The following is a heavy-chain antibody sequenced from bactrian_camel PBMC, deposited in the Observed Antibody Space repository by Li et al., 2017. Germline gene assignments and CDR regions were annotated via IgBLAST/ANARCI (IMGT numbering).Heavy chain of an antibody. J-gene: IGHJ4*01. CDR2: ADCDGES. Sequence: HVQLVESGGGSVQAGGSLRLSCAASKDTDTYNCMGWFRQVPGKQREGVAAADCDGESTYADSVKGRFTLTRDNAKKTLYLQMNNLKPEDTATYYCKTQSACTWLQNLWGQGTQVTVS. CDR3: KTQSACTWLQNL. D-gene: IGHD2*01. V-gene: IGHV3S53*01. CDR1: KDTDTYNC.